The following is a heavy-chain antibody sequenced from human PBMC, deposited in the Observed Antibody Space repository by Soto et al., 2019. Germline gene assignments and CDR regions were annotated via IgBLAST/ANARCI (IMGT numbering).Heavy chain of an antibody. J-gene: IGHJ6*02. Sequence: SVKVSCKASGGTFSSYAISWVRQAPGQGLEWMGGIIPIFGTANYAQKFQGRVTITADKSTSTAYMELSSLRSEDTAVYYCARAFSPGYYCYGMDVWGQGTTVTVSS. D-gene: IGHD3-10*01. CDR3: ARAFSPGYYCYGMDV. CDR1: GGTFSSYA. CDR2: IIPIFGTA. V-gene: IGHV1-69*06.